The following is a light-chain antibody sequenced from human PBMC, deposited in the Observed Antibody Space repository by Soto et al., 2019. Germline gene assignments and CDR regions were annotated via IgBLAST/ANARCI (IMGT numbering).Light chain of an antibody. J-gene: IGKJ1*01. CDR1: QDVGYD. Sequence: AVQMTQSPSSLSACVGDRVTVTCRASQDVGYDLGWYQQKPGKAPKLLIYAASTLQSGVPSRFSGSGSGTDFTLTISSLQPEDFATYYCLQDYHYPWTFGQGTKVEIK. V-gene: IGKV1-6*01. CDR3: LQDYHYPWT. CDR2: AAS.